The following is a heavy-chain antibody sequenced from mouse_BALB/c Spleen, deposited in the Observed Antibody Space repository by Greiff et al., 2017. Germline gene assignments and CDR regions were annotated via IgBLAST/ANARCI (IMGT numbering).Heavy chain of an antibody. J-gene: IGHJ4*01. V-gene: IGHV5-15*02. Sequence: EVKLMESGGGLVQPGGSRKLSCAASGFTFSDYGMAWVRQAPGKGPEWVAFISNLAYSIYYADTVTGRFTISRNNAKNTLYLEMSSMRSEDTAMYYCERALTGTDYAMDYWGQGTSVTVSS. CDR1: GFTFSDYG. D-gene: IGHD4-1*01. CDR3: ERALTGTDYAMDY. CDR2: ISNLAYSI.